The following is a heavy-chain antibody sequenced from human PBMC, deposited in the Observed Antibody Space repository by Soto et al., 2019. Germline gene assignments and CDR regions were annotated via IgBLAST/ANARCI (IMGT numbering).Heavy chain of an antibody. CDR2: VYHTGRT. J-gene: IGHJ3*01. CDR3: AKVLRRESSDSLTDAFDF. D-gene: IGHD2-21*02. Sequence: KTSETLSLTCTVSGGSFKSGSYSWSWIRQPPGKGLEWIGYVYHTGRTSYNPSLKSRVSISMDTSKNQFSLNLDSVTAADTAVYFCAKVLRRESSDSLTDAFDFWGQGAMVTVSS. V-gene: IGHV4-61*01. CDR1: GGSFKSGSYS.